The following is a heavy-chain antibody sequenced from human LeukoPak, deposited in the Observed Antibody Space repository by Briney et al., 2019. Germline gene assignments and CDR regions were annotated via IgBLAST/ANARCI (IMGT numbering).Heavy chain of an antibody. J-gene: IGHJ4*02. V-gene: IGHV3-74*01. CDR2: INSDGSST. D-gene: IGHD5-12*01. CDR3: FGGYDYDVDY. Sequence: GGSPRLSCAASGFTFSSYWMHWVRQAPGKGLVWVSRINSDGSSTSYADSVKGRFTISRDNAKNTLYLQMNSLRAEDTAVYYCFGGYDYDVDYWGQGTLVTVSS. CDR1: GFTFSSYW.